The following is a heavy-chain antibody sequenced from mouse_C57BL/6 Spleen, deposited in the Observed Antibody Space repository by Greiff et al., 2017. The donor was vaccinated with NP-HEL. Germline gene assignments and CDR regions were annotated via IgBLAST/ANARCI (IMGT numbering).Heavy chain of an antibody. Sequence: QVQLKQSGAELARPGASVKLSCKASGYTFTSYGISWVKQRTGQGLEWIGEIYPRSGNTYYNEKFKGKATLTADKSSSTAYMELRSLTSEDSAVYFCARYYYGSSDWYFDVWGTGTTVTVSS. CDR3: ARYYYGSSDWYFDV. CDR1: GYTFTSYG. CDR2: IYPRSGNT. V-gene: IGHV1-81*01. D-gene: IGHD1-1*01. J-gene: IGHJ1*03.